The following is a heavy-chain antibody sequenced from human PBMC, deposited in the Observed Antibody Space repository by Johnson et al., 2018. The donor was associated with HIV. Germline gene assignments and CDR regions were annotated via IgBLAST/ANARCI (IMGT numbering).Heavy chain of an antibody. CDR1: GFTFTEYG. Sequence: VELVESGGSMVRPGGSQRLSCVVSGFTFTEYGMSWVRQAPGKGLEWVSGINWYGGSTGYADSVKGRFTISRNNAKNSLYLEMNSLRTEDTALYYCAKDQYGGTRRWYVWDAFDIWGQGTMGTVSS. CDR2: INWYGGST. J-gene: IGHJ3*02. D-gene: IGHD5-24*01. CDR3: AKDQYGGTRRWYVWDAFDI. V-gene: IGHV3-20*04.